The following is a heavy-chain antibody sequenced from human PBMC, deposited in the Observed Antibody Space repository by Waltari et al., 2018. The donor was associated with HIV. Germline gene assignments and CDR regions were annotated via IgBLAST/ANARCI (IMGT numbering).Heavy chain of an antibody. CDR2: IYYTGRA. CDR1: GGSVSSSSYF. V-gene: IGHV4-39*01. CDR3: ARHALRVGAAYWNFDL. Sequence: QLQLQESGPGLVKPSETLSLTCAVSGGSVSSSSYFWGWIRQPPGEGLEWVGRIYYTGRAYDNPSLKSRVTISVDTSKNQFSLKVTSVTAADTAVYYCARHALRVGAAYWNFDLWGRGTLVTVSS. D-gene: IGHD1-26*01. J-gene: IGHJ2*01.